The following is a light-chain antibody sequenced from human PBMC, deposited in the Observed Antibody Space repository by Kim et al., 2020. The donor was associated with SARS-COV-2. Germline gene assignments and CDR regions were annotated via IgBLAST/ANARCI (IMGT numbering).Light chain of an antibody. CDR2: NVN. J-gene: IGLJ1*01. Sequence: LTQPRSVSGSPGQSVTISCTGTSSDVGGYNYVSWYQQHPGKAPKLMIINVNKRPSGVPDRFSGSKSGNTASLTISGLQAEDEADYYCCSYAGIYTYVFGTGTQLTVL. CDR3: CSYAGIYTYV. V-gene: IGLV2-11*01. CDR1: SSDVGGYNY.